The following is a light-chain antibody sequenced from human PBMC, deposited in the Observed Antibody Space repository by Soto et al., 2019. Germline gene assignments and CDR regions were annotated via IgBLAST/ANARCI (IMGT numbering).Light chain of an antibody. CDR3: SSYTSSSTGV. CDR1: SSDVGGYNY. V-gene: IGLV2-14*01. CDR2: EVS. Sequence: QSALTQPASVSGSLGQSITISCTGTSSDVGGYNYVSWYQQHPGKAPKLMIYEVSNRPSGVSNRFSGSKSGNTASLTISGLQAEDEADYYCSSYTSSSTGVFGTGTKVTVL. J-gene: IGLJ1*01.